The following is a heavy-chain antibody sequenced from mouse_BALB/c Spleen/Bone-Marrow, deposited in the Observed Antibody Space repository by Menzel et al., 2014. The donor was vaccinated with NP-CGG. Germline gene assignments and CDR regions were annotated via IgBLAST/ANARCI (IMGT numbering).Heavy chain of an antibody. Sequence: VKLMESGAELVRPGTSVKVSCKASGYAFTNYLIEWIRQRPEQGLEWIGVLNPGSGGTNYNEKFKGKATLTADKSSSTAHMQLSSLTSDDSAVYFCARRIYYAMGYWGQGTALTVSS. D-gene: IGHD2-1*01. V-gene: IGHV1-54*01. CDR2: LNPGSGGT. CDR1: GYAFTNYL. J-gene: IGHJ2*01. CDR3: ARRIYYAMGY.